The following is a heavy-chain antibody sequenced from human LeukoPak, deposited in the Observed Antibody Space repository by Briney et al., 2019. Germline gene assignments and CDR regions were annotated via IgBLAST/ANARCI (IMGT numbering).Heavy chain of an antibody. D-gene: IGHD6-25*01. V-gene: IGHV4-34*01. Sequence: SETLSLTCAVYGGPFSGYYWSWIRQPPGKGLEWIGEINHSGSTNYNPSLKSRVTISVDTSKNQFSLKLSSVTAADTAVYYCANAGVRGYNPWGQGTLVTVSS. CDR3: ANAGVRGYNP. J-gene: IGHJ5*02. CDR1: GGPFSGYY. CDR2: INHSGST.